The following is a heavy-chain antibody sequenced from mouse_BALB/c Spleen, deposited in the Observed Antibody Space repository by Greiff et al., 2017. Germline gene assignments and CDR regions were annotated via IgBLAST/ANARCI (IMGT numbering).Heavy chain of an antibody. CDR2: IWTGGGT. V-gene: IGHV2-9-2*01. Sequence: QVQLQQSGPGLVAPSQSLSITCTVSGFSLTSYDISWIRQPPGKGLEWLGVIWTGGGTNYNSAFMSRLSISKDNSKSQVFLKMNSLQTDDTAIYYCVRITTVFRYFDVWGAGTTVTVSS. J-gene: IGHJ1*01. CDR3: VRITTVFRYFDV. CDR1: GFSLTSYD. D-gene: IGHD1-1*01.